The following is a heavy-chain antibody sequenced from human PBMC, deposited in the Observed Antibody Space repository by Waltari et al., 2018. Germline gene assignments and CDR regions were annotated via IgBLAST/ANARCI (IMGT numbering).Heavy chain of an antibody. V-gene: IGHV1-8*01. D-gene: IGHD6-13*01. Sequence: QVQLVQSGAEVKKPGASVKVSCKASGYTFASYDVNWVRQSAGQGLEWMGWMNPGRCNAGYAPNGLGRVTMTSDTSVATAYMELSSLRSDDTAVYFCARGPRWAPVNFDYWGQGTLVTVSS. CDR2: MNPGRCNA. J-gene: IGHJ4*02. CDR1: GYTFASYD. CDR3: ARGPRWAPVNFDY.